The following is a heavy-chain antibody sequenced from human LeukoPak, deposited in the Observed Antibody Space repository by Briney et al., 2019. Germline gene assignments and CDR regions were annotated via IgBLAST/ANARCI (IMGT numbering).Heavy chain of an antibody. CDR2: IYYSGST. Sequence: SQTLSLTCTVSGGSISSGGYYWSWIRQHPGKGLEWIGYIYYSGSTYYNPSLKSRVTISVDTSKNQFSLKLSSVTAADTAVYYCARGLVEMATRYFDLWGRGTLVTVSS. V-gene: IGHV4-31*03. D-gene: IGHD5-24*01. CDR3: ARGLVEMATRYFDL. CDR1: GGSISSGGYY. J-gene: IGHJ2*01.